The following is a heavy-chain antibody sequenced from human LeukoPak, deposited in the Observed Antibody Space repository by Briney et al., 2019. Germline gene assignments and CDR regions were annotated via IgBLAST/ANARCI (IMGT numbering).Heavy chain of an antibody. J-gene: IGHJ2*01. V-gene: IGHV4-39*01. CDR1: GVSISSTSYY. CDR3: ASASSYGDYSWYFDL. D-gene: IGHD4-17*01. CDR2: IYYSGST. Sequence: SETLSLTCTVSGVSISSTSYYWGWIRQPPGKGLEWIASIYYSGSTYYNPSLKSRVTISVDTSKNQFSLKLSSVTAADTAVYYCASASSYGDYSWYFDLWGRGTLVTVSS.